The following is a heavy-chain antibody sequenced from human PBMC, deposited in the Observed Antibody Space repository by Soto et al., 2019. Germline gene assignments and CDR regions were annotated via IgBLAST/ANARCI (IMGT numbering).Heavy chain of an antibody. Sequence: SETLSLTCAVSGGSISSGGYSWSWIRQPPGKGLEWIGYMYHSGSTYYNPSLKSRVTISIDRSKNQFSLRLSSVTAADTAVYYCARKLVQTPYYYGMDVWGQGTMVTVSS. CDR3: ARKLVQTPYYYGMDV. V-gene: IGHV4-30-2*01. D-gene: IGHD6-13*01. J-gene: IGHJ6*02. CDR2: MYHSGST. CDR1: GGSISSGGYS.